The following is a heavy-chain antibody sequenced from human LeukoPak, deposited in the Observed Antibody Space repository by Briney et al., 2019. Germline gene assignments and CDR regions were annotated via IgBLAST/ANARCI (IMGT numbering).Heavy chain of an antibody. Sequence: GGSLRLSCAASGFTFSSYSMNWVRQAPGKGLEWVSYISSSSSTIYYADSVKGRFTISRDNAKNTLYLQMNSLRAEDTAVYYCARESNNNYYDSSGYYYPDAFDIWGQGTMVTVSS. CDR3: ARESNNNYYDSSGYYYPDAFDI. J-gene: IGHJ3*02. CDR1: GFTFSSYS. D-gene: IGHD3-22*01. V-gene: IGHV3-48*04. CDR2: ISSSSSTI.